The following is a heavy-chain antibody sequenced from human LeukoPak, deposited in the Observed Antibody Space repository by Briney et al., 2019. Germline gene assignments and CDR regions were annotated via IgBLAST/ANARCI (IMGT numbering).Heavy chain of an antibody. J-gene: IGHJ5*02. CDR3: AREVDSSYSGDWFDP. D-gene: IGHD6-6*01. Sequence: SETLSLICTVSGGSISSYYWSWIRQPPGKGLEWIGYIYYSGSTNYNPSLKSRVTISVDTSKNQFSLKLSSVTAADTAVYYCAREVDSSYSGDWFDPWGQGTLVTVSS. CDR1: GGSISSYY. CDR2: IYYSGST. V-gene: IGHV4-59*01.